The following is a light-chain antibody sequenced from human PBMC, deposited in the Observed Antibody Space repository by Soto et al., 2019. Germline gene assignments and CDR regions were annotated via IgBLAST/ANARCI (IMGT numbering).Light chain of an antibody. CDR3: AAWDDSLGGL. J-gene: IGLJ3*02. CDR1: SSNIGTNY. V-gene: IGLV1-47*01. Sequence: QSVLTQPPSASGTPGQRVTISCSGSSSNIGTNYVYWFQHLPGTAPKLLIYWNNRRPSGGPDRFSGSKSGTSASLAISGLRSEDEADYYCAAWDDSLGGLFGGGTKLTVL. CDR2: WNN.